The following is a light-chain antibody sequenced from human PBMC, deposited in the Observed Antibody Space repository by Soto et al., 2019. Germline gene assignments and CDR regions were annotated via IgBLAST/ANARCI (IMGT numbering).Light chain of an antibody. CDR3: QQRNNWPPIT. CDR2: DAS. CDR1: QSVSSY. V-gene: IGKV3-11*01. Sequence: EIVLTQSPVTLSLSPGERATLSCRASQSVSSYLAWYQQRPGQAPRLLIYDASNRATGIPARFSGGGSGTDFTLTIDILEPEDFAIYYCQQRNNWPPITFGQGTRLEIK. J-gene: IGKJ5*01.